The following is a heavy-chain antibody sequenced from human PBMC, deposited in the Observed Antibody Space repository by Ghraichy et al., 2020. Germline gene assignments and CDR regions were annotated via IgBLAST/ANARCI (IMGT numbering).Heavy chain of an antibody. CDR3: ARDLGYYDSSGYYPTGDY. D-gene: IGHD3-22*01. J-gene: IGHJ4*02. CDR1: GFTVSSNY. CDR2: IYSGGST. V-gene: IGHV3-53*01. Sequence: GESLNISCAASGFTVSSNYMSWVRQAPGKGLEWVSVIYSGGSTYYADSVKGRFTISRDNSKNTLYLQMNSLRAEDTAVYYCARDLGYYDSSGYYPTGDYWGQGTLVTVSS.